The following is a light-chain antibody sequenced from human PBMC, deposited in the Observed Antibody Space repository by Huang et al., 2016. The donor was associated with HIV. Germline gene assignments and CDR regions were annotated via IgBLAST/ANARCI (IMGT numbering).Light chain of an antibody. V-gene: IGKV1-39*01. CDR3: QQSYRTPYT. Sequence: DIQMTQSPSSLSASVGDRVTITFRASQSISSYLNWYQQKPGKAPKLLIYAASRLQSGVPSRFSGSGSGTDFTLTISSLQPEDFATYYCQQSYRTPYTFGQGTKLEIK. CDR2: AAS. J-gene: IGKJ2*01. CDR1: QSISSY.